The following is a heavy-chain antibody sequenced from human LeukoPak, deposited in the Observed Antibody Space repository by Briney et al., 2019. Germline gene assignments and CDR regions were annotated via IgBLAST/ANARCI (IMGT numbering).Heavy chain of an antibody. J-gene: IGHJ6*03. D-gene: IGHD3-3*01. CDR2: ISISSGII. V-gene: IGHV3-48*01. CDR1: GFTFSSYS. CDR3: AKSSASGLDTYYYYMDV. Sequence: PGGSLRLSCAASGFTFSSYSMNWVRQAPGKGLEWVSYISISSGIIYYADSVKGRFTISRDNAKNSLYLQMNSLRTEDTALYYCAKSSASGLDTYYYYMDVWGKGTTVTVSS.